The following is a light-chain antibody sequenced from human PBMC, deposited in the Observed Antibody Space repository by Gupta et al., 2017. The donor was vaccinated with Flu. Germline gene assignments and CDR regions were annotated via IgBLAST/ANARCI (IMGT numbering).Light chain of an antibody. CDR1: QSMSSW. CDR2: KAS. Sequence: PSTLSASVGDRVTITCRASQSMSSWLAWHQQKPGKAPNLLIQKASSLESGVPSRFSGSGSGTDFTLTISSLQPDDFATYYCQQYNSYPKTFGQGTKVEIK. J-gene: IGKJ1*01. V-gene: IGKV1-5*03. CDR3: QQYNSYPKT.